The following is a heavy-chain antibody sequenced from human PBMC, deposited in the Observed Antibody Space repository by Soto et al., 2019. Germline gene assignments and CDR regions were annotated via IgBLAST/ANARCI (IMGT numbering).Heavy chain of an antibody. Sequence: PGESLKIPCMGSGYNFNIYWIGWVRQMPGKGLEWMGIIYPGDFDTRYSQSFQGHLTMSVDESINTAYLQWSSLETSDTAMYYCARLLGYSYGHQEFFDYWGQGTPVTVS. CDR3: ARLLGYSYGHQEFFDY. CDR1: GYNFNIYW. V-gene: IGHV5-51*01. J-gene: IGHJ4*02. CDR2: IYPGDFDT. D-gene: IGHD5-18*01.